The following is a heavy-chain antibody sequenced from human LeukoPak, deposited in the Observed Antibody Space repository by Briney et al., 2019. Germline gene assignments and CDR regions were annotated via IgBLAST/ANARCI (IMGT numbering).Heavy chain of an antibody. V-gene: IGHV4-34*01. Sequence: PSETLSLTCAVYGGSFSGYYWSWIRQPPGKGLEWIGEINHSGSTNYNPSLKSRVTISVDTSKNQFSLKLSSVTAADTAVYYCARQVLNYYYYYMDVWGKGTTVTVSS. CDR1: GGSFSGYY. CDR3: ARQVLNYYYYYMDV. CDR2: INHSGST. J-gene: IGHJ6*03.